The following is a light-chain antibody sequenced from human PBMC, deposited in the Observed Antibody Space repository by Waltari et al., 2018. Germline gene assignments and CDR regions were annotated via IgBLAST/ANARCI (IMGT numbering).Light chain of an antibody. J-gene: IGLJ3*02. Sequence: HSALTQPASVSGSPGQSITISCTGTSSDVGAYAYVSCYQQYPGKAPNLMIYDVRNRPLGVSNRFSGSKSGITASLSISGVQAEDDADYYCSSYTRSSTWVFGGGTKLTVL. CDR3: SSYTRSSTWV. V-gene: IGLV2-14*03. CDR1: SSDVGAYAY. CDR2: DVR.